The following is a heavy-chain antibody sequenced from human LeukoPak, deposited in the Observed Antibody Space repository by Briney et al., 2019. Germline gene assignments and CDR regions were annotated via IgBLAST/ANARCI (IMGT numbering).Heavy chain of an antibody. D-gene: IGHD3-10*01. V-gene: IGHV3-66*01. J-gene: IGHJ5*02. CDR2: FYSGGRA. Sequence: GGSLRLSCAPSGFTVGSNYMSWVRQAAGRGREWVSVFYSGGRAYYAGCVRGRFTISRDNSTNTLYLQMNSVRAEDTAVYYCARGGNYYGSGSYYDNWFDPWGQGTLVTVSS. CDR1: GFTVGSNY. CDR3: ARGGNYYGSGSYYDNWFDP.